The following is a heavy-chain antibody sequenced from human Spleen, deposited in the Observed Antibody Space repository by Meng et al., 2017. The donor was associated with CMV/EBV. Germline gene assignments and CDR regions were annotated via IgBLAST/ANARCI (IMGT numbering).Heavy chain of an antibody. CDR2: IYYSGST. Sequence: SISSGGYYWHWIRQHPGKDLEWIGYIYYSGSTYYNPSLKSRVTISIDTSKNQILLRLSSVTAADTAVYYCARDFEYCSGTSCYRTVDYWGQGTLVTVSS. D-gene: IGHD2-2*02. CDR1: SISSGGYY. J-gene: IGHJ4*02. CDR3: ARDFEYCSGTSCYRTVDY. V-gene: IGHV4-31*02.